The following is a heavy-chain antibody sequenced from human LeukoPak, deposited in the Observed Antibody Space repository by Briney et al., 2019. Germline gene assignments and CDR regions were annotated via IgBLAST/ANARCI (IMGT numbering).Heavy chain of an antibody. CDR1: GGSISSYY. D-gene: IGHD6-25*01. CDR2: IYYSGST. J-gene: IGHJ5*02. Sequence: PSETLSRTCTVSGGSISSYYWSWIRQPPGKGLEWIGYIYYSGSTNYNPSLKSRVTISADTSKNQFSLKLSSVTAADTAVYYCARVTKRLHIRSNWFDPWGQGTLVTVSS. V-gene: IGHV4-59*01. CDR3: ARVTKRLHIRSNWFDP.